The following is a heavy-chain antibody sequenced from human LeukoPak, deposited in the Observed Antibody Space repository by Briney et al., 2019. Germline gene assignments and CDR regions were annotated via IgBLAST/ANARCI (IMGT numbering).Heavy chain of an antibody. CDR1: GFTFRSYE. CDR3: VRDGRYCSGGRCFPI. V-gene: IGHV3-48*03. Sequence: GGSLRLSFAASGFTFRSYEMNWVRQAPGKGLEWVSFISSSGSAMYYADSVKCRFTISRDNAKNSLYLQMNSLRAEDTALYYCVRDGRYCSGGRCFPIWGQGTLVTVST. CDR2: ISSSGSAM. J-gene: IGHJ4*02. D-gene: IGHD2-15*01.